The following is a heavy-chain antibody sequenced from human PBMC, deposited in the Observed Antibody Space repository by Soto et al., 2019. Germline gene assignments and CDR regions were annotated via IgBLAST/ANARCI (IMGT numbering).Heavy chain of an antibody. CDR2: IYSSGST. J-gene: IGHJ6*02. CDR1: GGSISSGDYY. D-gene: IGHD4-4*01. Sequence: QVQLQESGPGLVKPSQTLSLTCTVSGGSISSGDYYWSWIRQPPGQGLEWIGYIYSSGSTYYNPSLKSRVTISVDTSKNQFALKLSSVTAADTAVYYCARGHSNYYYYGMDVWGQGTTVTVSS. V-gene: IGHV4-30-4*01. CDR3: ARGHSNYYYYGMDV.